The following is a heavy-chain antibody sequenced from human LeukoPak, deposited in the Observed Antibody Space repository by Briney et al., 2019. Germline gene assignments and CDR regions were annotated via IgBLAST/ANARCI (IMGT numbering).Heavy chain of an antibody. J-gene: IGHJ5*02. CDR2: IYYSGNT. D-gene: IGHD2-15*01. CDR1: GGSLSSSSYY. V-gene: IGHV4-39*01. Sequence: ASETLSLTCTVSGGSLSSSSYYWGWIRQPPGKGLEWSGRIYYSGNTYYNPSLQTRITMSVDTSKNPFSLKLSSVTAADTAVYYCASRELSQEDGFDPWGQGTLVTVSS. CDR3: ASRELSQEDGFDP.